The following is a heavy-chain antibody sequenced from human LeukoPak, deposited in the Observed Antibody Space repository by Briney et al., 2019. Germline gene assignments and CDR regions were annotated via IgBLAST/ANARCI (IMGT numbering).Heavy chain of an antibody. Sequence: SETLCLTCTVSGCSMSSSSYYWGWVRQPPGKGLEWVESIYYSVSTYYYPSLKSRVTISVDTSKNHFSLKLSSVTAADTAVYYCARVVVVPYYYYGMDVWGKGTTVTVSS. J-gene: IGHJ6*04. CDR2: IYYSVST. CDR3: ARVVVVPYYYYGMDV. D-gene: IGHD2-15*01. V-gene: IGHV4-39*02. CDR1: GCSMSSSSYY.